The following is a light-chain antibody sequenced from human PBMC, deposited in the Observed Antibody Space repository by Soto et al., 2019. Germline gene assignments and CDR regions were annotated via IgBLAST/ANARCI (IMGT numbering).Light chain of an antibody. CDR3: SSYTSSSTRV. V-gene: IGLV1-44*01. J-gene: IGLJ1*01. CDR1: SSNIGGRT. CDR2: NNN. Sequence: QSVLTQPPSASGTPGQRVTISCSGSSSNIGGRTVNWYQQLPGTAPKLLIYNNNQRPSGVPDRFSGSKSGTSASLAITGLQAEDEADYYCSSYTSSSTRVFGTGTKVTVL.